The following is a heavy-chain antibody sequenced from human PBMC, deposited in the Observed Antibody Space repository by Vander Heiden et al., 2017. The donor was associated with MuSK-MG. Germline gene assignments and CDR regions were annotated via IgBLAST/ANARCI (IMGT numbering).Heavy chain of an antibody. Sequence: EVQLVESGGGLVQPGGSLRLSCAASGFTFSRYWMHWVRQAPGKGLVWVSRINSDGSSTSYADSVKGRGTISRDNAKNTLYRQMNSLRAEETAVYDCARDLAVVGATMGDWYFDLWGRGTMVTVYS. CDR2: INSDGSST. CDR1: GFTFSRYW. D-gene: IGHD1-26*01. J-gene: IGHJ2*01. V-gene: IGHV3-74*01. CDR3: ARDLAVVGATMGDWYFDL.